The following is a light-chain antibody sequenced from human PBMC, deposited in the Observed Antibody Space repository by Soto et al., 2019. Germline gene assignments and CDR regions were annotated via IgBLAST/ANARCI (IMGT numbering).Light chain of an antibody. J-gene: IGKJ5*01. CDR3: QQYGTSPRT. CDR2: DAS. CDR1: QSVGSS. V-gene: IGKV3-11*01. Sequence: EIVLTHSPATLSLSPWEIATLSCRASQSVGSSLAWYQQKPGQAPRLLIYDASNRATGIPARFSGSGSGTDFTLTITSLEPEDFAVYYCQQYGTSPRTFGQGTRLEIK.